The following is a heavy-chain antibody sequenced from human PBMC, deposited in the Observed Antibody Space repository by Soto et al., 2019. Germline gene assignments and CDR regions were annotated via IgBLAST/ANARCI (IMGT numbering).Heavy chain of an antibody. CDR2: ISSSSSYI. Sequence: GGSLRLSCAASGFTFSSYSMNWVRQAPGKGLEWVSSISSSSSYIYYADSVKGRFTISRDNAKNSLYLQMNSLRAEDTAVYYCARAGLGYCSGGSCYYYMDVWGKGTTVTVSS. D-gene: IGHD2-15*01. CDR3: ARAGLGYCSGGSCYYYMDV. J-gene: IGHJ6*03. V-gene: IGHV3-21*01. CDR1: GFTFSSYS.